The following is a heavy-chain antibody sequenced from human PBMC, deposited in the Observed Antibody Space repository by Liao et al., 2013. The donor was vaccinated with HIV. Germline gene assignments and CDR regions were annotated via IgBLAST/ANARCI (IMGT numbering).Heavy chain of an antibody. Sequence: QVQLQESGPGLVKPSQTLSLTCTVSGGSISSGSYYWSWIRQPAGKGLEWIGRIYTSGSTNYNPSLKSRVTMSVDTSKNQFSLKLNSMTAADTAVYYCARRVQYLGNWYLDLWGRGTLVTVSS. CDR1: GGSISSGSYY. V-gene: IGHV4-61*02. CDR3: ARRVQYLGNWYLDL. CDR2: IYTSGST. J-gene: IGHJ2*01. D-gene: IGHD7-27*01.